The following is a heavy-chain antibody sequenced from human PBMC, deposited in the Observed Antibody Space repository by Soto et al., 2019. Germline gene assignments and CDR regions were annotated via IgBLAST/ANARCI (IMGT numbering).Heavy chain of an antibody. V-gene: IGHV1-18*01. J-gene: IGHJ5*02. D-gene: IGHD3-3*01. CDR2: ISAYNGNT. Sequence: GASVKASCKASGYTFTSYGISWVRQAPGQGLEWMGWISAYNGNTNYAQKLQGRVTMTTDTSTSTAYMELRSLRSDDTAVYYCAREDTIFEVVSWFAPWGQGSLVLGSS. CDR1: GYTFTSYG. CDR3: AREDTIFEVVSWFAP.